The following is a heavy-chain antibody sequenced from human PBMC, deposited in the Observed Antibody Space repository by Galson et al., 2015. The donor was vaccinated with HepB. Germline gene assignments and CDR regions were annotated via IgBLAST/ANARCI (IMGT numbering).Heavy chain of an antibody. J-gene: IGHJ6*02. CDR1: GFSLSTSGMC. D-gene: IGHD3-9*01. Sequence: PALVTPTQTLTLTCTFSGFSLSTSGMCVSWIRQPPGKALEWLARIDWDDDKYYSTSLKTRLTISKDTSKNQVVLTMTNMDPVDTATYYCARIVYFDWLAPNYYYGMDVWGQGTTVTVSS. V-gene: IGHV2-70*11. CDR2: IDWDDDK. CDR3: ARIVYFDWLAPNYYYGMDV.